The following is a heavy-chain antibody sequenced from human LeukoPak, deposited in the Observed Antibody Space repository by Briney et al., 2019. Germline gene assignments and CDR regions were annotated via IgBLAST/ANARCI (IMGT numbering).Heavy chain of an antibody. Sequence: GGSLRLSCAASGFTFSNYCMHWFRQAPGKGLVWVSRINTDGRSTYYADSVKGRFTISRDNAKNTLYLQMNSLRAEDTALYYCAKEEGYWFNPWGQGTLVTVSS. CDR2: INTDGRST. V-gene: IGHV3-74*01. CDR3: AKEEGYWFNP. CDR1: GFTFSNYC. J-gene: IGHJ5*02.